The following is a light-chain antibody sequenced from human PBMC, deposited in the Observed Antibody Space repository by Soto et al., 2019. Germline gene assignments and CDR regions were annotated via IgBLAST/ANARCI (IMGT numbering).Light chain of an antibody. CDR3: QVWDSITDVI. CDR1: NTRSIR. CDR2: DDS. Sequence: SYELTQPPSVSVAPGQTARITCRGDNTRSIRVHWYQQKPGQAPVLVVYDDSDRPSGIPERFSGSNSGNTATLTISRVEAGDEADYYCQVWDSITDVIFGGRTKLTVL. V-gene: IGLV3-21*02. J-gene: IGLJ2*01.